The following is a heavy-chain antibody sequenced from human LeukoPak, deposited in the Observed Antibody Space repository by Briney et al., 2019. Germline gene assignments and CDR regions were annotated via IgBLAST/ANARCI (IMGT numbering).Heavy chain of an antibody. D-gene: IGHD6-13*01. J-gene: IGHJ4*02. CDR1: GFTFSNFP. CDR2: ISSDGGIT. Sequence: GTSLRLSCAASGFTFSNFPMHWVRQAPGKGLEWVAAISSDGGITYYADSVKGRFSISRDDSKNTLYVEMNGLRAEDTAVYYCARDFIAAGRNYWGQGTLVTVSS. CDR3: ARDFIAAGRNY. V-gene: IGHV3-30*04.